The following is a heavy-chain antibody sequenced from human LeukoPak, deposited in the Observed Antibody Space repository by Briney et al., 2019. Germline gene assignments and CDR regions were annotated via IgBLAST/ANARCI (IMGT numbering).Heavy chain of an antibody. Sequence: GGSLRLSCAASRFTFSGSAMHWVRQASGKGLEWVGRIRSKANSYATAYAASVKGRFTISRDDSKNTAYLQMNSLKTEDTAVYYCTREMRYCSGGSCYDFDYWGQGTLVTVSS. J-gene: IGHJ4*02. CDR1: RFTFSGSA. D-gene: IGHD2-15*01. V-gene: IGHV3-73*01. CDR3: TREMRYCSGGSCYDFDY. CDR2: IRSKANSYAT.